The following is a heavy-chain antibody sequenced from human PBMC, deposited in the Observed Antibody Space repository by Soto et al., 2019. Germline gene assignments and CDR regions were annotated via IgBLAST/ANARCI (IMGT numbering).Heavy chain of an antibody. D-gene: IGHD4-17*01. CDR1: GFTFRSYG. CDR3: AREGHYGPKERPANTNFDY. Sequence: GGCLRLSCAASGFTFRSYGMHWVRQAPGKGLEWVAVIWYDGSNKYYADSVKGRFTISRDNSKNTLYLPMNRLRAEDTAVYYCAREGHYGPKERPANTNFDYWRQGTLVTVSS. V-gene: IGHV3-33*01. CDR2: IWYDGSNK. J-gene: IGHJ4*02.